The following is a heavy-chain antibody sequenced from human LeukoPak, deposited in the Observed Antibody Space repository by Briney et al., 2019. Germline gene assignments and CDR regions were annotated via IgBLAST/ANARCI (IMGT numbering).Heavy chain of an antibody. D-gene: IGHD2-2*01. J-gene: IGHJ4*02. CDR3: ARDLEGGVSSVVPAATVHY. Sequence: GASVKVSCKASGYTFTSYGISWVRQAPGQGLEWMGWISAYNGNTNYAQKLQGRVTMTTDTSTSTAYMELSRLRSDDTAVYYCARDLEGGVSSVVPAATVHYWGQGTLVTVSS. CDR1: GYTFTSYG. V-gene: IGHV1-18*01. CDR2: ISAYNGNT.